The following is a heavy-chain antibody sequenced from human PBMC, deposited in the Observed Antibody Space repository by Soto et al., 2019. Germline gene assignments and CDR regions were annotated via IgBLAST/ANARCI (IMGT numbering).Heavy chain of an antibody. V-gene: IGHV3-48*03. CDR3: ARSAYGYSSGWYRLGFDY. Sequence: GGSLRLSCAASGFTFSSYEMNWVRQAPGKGLEWVSYISSSGSTIYYADSVKGRFTISRDNAKNSLYLQMNSLRAEGTAVYYCARSAYGYSSGWYRLGFDYWGQGTLVTVSS. J-gene: IGHJ4*02. CDR1: GFTFSSYE. D-gene: IGHD6-19*01. CDR2: ISSSGSTI.